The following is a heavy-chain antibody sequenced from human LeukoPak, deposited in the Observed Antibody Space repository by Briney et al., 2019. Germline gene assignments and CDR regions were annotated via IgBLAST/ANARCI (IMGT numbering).Heavy chain of an antibody. V-gene: IGHV3-43*02. CDR3: AKVLGYYDSSGYYQEGGFDY. Sequence: GGSLRLSCAASGFTFDDYAMHWVRQAPGKGLEWVSLISGNGGSTYYADSVKGRFTISRDNSKNSLYLRMNSLRTEDTALYYCAKVLGYYDSSGYYQEGGFDYWGQGTLVTVSS. D-gene: IGHD3-22*01. J-gene: IGHJ4*02. CDR1: GFTFDDYA. CDR2: ISGNGGST.